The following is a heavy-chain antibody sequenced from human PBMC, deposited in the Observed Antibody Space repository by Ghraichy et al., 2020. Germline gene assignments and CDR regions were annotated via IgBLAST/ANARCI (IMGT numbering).Heavy chain of an antibody. CDR3: TTGGLYYDSSGYIKGATLRY. CDR2: IKSKTDGGTT. V-gene: IGHV3-15*01. CDR1: GFTFSNAW. D-gene: IGHD3-22*01. J-gene: IGHJ4*02. Sequence: GGSLRLSCAASGFTFSNAWMSWVRQAPGKGLEWVGRIKSKTDGGTTDYAAPVKGRFTISRDDSKNTLYLQMNSLKTEDTAVYYCTTGGLYYDSSGYIKGATLRYWGQGTLVTVSS.